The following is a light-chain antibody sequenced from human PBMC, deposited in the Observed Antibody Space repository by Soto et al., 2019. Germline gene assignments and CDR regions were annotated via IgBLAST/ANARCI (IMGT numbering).Light chain of an antibody. CDR1: QSVSNNY. CDR2: GAS. Sequence: EIVLMQSPGTLSLSPGERATLSCRASQSVSNNYVAWYQQKPGQAPRLLIAGASSRATSIPDRFSGSGSGTDFTLPISMLEREDFAVYYCQQYGTSPPLTFGGGTKVEIK. J-gene: IGKJ4*02. V-gene: IGKV3-20*01. CDR3: QQYGTSPPLT.